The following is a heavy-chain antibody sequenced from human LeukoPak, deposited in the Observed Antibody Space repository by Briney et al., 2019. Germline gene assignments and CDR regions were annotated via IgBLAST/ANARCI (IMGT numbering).Heavy chain of an antibody. V-gene: IGHV3-66*01. CDR2: IYSGGST. D-gene: IGHD4-23*01. Sequence: GGSLRLSCAASGFTVSSNYMGWVRQAPRKGLEWVSVIYSGGSTYYADSVKGRFTISRDNSKNTLYLQMNSLRAEDTAVYYCARDMYGYGGPRGMDVWGQGTTVTVSS. J-gene: IGHJ6*02. CDR3: ARDMYGYGGPRGMDV. CDR1: GFTVSSNY.